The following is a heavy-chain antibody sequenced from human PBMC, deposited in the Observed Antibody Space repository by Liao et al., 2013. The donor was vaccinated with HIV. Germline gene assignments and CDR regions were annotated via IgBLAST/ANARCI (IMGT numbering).Heavy chain of an antibody. D-gene: IGHD1-26*01. CDR3: ARGALGATSDYFDY. CDR1: GGSFSGYS. J-gene: IGHJ4*02. V-gene: IGHV4-34*01. CDR2: ITHNGST. Sequence: QVRLQQWGAGLVKPSETLSLTCAVYGGSFSGYSWTWIRQTPGKGLAWIGDITHNGSTNKNPSLKRRVTMSVDTSKNQFSLRLNSVTAADTAVYYCARGALGATSDYFDYWGQGTLGHRLL.